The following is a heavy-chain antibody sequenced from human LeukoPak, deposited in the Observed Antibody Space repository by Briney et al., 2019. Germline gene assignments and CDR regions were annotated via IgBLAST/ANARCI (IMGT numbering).Heavy chain of an antibody. V-gene: IGHV4-4*09. Sequence: SETLSLTCTVAGGSISSYYWTWIRQSPVKGLEWIGYIFPSGSAFYNPSLESRVTISLDTSENQFSLTLSSVTAADTAVYYCARRNHYFYYMDVWGKGTTVTVSS. J-gene: IGHJ6*03. CDR3: ARRNHYFYYMDV. CDR2: IFPSGSA. CDR1: GGSISSYY.